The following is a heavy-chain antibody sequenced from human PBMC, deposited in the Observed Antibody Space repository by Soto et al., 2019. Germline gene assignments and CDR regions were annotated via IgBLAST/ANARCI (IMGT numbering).Heavy chain of an antibody. J-gene: IGHJ4*02. V-gene: IGHV3-72*01. CDR2: SRNKANSYST. CDR3: ARFSGSYTRGLDY. Sequence: EVQLVESGGGLVQPGGSLRLSCAASGFTFSDHYMDWVRQAPGKGLEWVGRSRNKANSYSTEYAASVKGRFTISSDESKNSRYLQMNSLKTEDTAVYYCARFSGSYTRGLDYWGQGTLVTVSS. D-gene: IGHD1-26*01. CDR1: GFTFSDHY.